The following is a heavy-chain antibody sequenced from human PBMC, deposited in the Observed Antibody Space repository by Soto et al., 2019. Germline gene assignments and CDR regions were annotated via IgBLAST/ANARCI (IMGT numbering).Heavy chain of an antibody. CDR2: INPSGGST. J-gene: IGHJ6*02. V-gene: IGHV1-46*01. Sequence: ASVKVSCKASGYTFTSYYMHWLRQAPGQGLEWMGIINPSGGSTSYAQKFQGRVTMTRDTSTSTVYMELSSLRSEDTAVYYCARGRFREDYYYYGMDVWGQGTTVTVSS. CDR1: GYTFTSYY. CDR3: ARGRFREDYYYYGMDV. D-gene: IGHD1-26*01.